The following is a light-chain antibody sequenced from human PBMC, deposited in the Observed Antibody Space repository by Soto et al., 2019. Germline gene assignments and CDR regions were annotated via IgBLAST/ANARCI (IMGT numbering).Light chain of an antibody. CDR2: SNH. CDR3: AAWDDSLRV. J-gene: IGLJ3*02. Sequence: QLVLTQSPSASGTLGQRVTISCSGSSSNIGSNTVNWYQQLPGSAPKVLISSNHQRPSGVPDRFSGSKYCTSDALAISGLQSEDEADYYCAAWDDSLRVFGGGTKLTVL. V-gene: IGLV1-44*01. CDR1: SSNIGSNT.